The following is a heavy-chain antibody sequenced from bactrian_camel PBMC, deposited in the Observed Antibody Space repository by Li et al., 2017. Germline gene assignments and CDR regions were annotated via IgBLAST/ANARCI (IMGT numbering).Heavy chain of an antibody. D-gene: IGHD6*01. Sequence: QVQLVESGGGSVQAGGSLRLSCARAYDGYSMAWFRQAPGKEREGVAALLIDDSTEYTHSVKGRFTISRDNAKNMVYLQMNSLKFEDTALYHCATQYGNKWYADFGYWGQGTQVTVS. CDR3: ATQYGNKWYADFGY. V-gene: IGHV3S55*01. J-gene: IGHJ6*01. CDR1: RAYDGYS. CDR2: LLIDDST.